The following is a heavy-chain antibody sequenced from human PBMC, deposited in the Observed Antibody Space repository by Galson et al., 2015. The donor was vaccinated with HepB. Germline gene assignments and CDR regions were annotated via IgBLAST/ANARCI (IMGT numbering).Heavy chain of an antibody. V-gene: IGHV1-3*01. CDR1: GYTFTSYY. CDR2: INAGNGNT. D-gene: IGHD3-3*01. Sequence: SVKASCKASGYTFTSYYMHWVRQAPGQRLEWMGWINAGNGNTKYSQKFQGRVTITRDTSASTAYMELSSLRSEDTAVYYCARVGLTMRFDPWGQGTLVTVSS. J-gene: IGHJ5*02. CDR3: ARVGLTMRFDP.